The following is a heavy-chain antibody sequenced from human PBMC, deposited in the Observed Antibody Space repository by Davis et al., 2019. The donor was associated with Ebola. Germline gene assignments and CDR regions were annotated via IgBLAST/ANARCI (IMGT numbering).Heavy chain of an antibody. V-gene: IGHV4-39*07. Sequence: MPSETLSLTCTVSGGSISSDYFYWGWIRQPPGKGLEWIGSMYYSGSTYYNPSLKSRVTISVDKSKNQFSLKLSSVTAADTAVYYCARDIVVVVAGLNWFDPWGQGTLVTVSS. D-gene: IGHD2-15*01. CDR1: GGSISSDYFY. J-gene: IGHJ5*02. CDR2: MYYSGST. CDR3: ARDIVVVVAGLNWFDP.